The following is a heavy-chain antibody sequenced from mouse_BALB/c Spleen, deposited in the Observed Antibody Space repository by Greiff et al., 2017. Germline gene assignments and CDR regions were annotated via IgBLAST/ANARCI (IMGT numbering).Heavy chain of an antibody. CDR2: INPSSGYT. Sequence: QVQLQQSAAELARPGASVKMSCKASGYTFTSYTMHWVKQRPGQGLEWIGYINPSSGYTEYNQKFKDKTTLTADKSSSTAYMQLSSLTSEDSAVYYCAREVRRGYYYAMDYWGQGTSVTVSS. CDR1: GYTFTSYT. CDR3: AREVRRGYYYAMDY. V-gene: IGHV1-4*02. J-gene: IGHJ4*01. D-gene: IGHD2-14*01.